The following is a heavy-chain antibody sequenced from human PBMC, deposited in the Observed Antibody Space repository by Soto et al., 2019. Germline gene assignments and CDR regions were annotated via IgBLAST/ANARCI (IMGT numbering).Heavy chain of an antibody. V-gene: IGHV1-3*05. J-gene: IGHJ6*02. CDR3: ARDQSYNSAWDCYGMDV. Sequence: QVQLVQSGAEEKKPGASVKVSCKASGYTFTSYAMHWVRQAPGQRLEWMGWINAGNGNTKYSQKFQGRVTITRDTSASTAYMELSSLRSEDTAVYYCARDQSYNSAWDCYGMDVWGQGTTVTVSS. CDR1: GYTFTSYA. D-gene: IGHD1-26*01. CDR2: INAGNGNT.